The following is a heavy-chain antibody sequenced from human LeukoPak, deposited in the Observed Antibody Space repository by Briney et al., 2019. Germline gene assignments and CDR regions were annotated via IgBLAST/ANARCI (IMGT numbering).Heavy chain of an antibody. Sequence: AGGSLRLSCAASGFTFSDYYMSWIRQAPGKGLEWVSAISGSGGSTYYADSVKGRFTISRDNSKNSLYLQMNSLRAEDTAVYYCARIRIGYCSGGSCYPRYGMDVWGQGTTVTVSS. V-gene: IGHV3-23*01. CDR3: ARIRIGYCSGGSCYPRYGMDV. D-gene: IGHD2-15*01. CDR2: ISGSGGST. J-gene: IGHJ6*02. CDR1: GFTFSDYY.